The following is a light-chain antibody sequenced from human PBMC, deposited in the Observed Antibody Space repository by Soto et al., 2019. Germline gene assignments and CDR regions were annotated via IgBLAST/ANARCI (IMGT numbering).Light chain of an antibody. CDR1: PSVASGH. Sequence: IVFTPSPGTLSLSAGASATLSGRASPSVASGHLAWYQKTPGQAPRLLVSDASSRATGITDRFSGSGSGTDFTLNISRLETEDLAVYYCQEYGSSPLTFGQGTKVDIK. CDR2: DAS. V-gene: IGKV3-20*01. J-gene: IGKJ1*01. CDR3: QEYGSSPLT.